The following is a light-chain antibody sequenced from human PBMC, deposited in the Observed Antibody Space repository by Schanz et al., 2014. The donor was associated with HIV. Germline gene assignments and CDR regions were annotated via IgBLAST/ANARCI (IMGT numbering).Light chain of an antibody. V-gene: IGLV1-40*01. CDR1: SSNIGAGYD. CDR3: QSYDSSLSGSKV. Sequence: QSVLTQPPSVSGAPGQRVTISCAGSSSNIGAGYDVHWYHHLPGSAPKLLISGNSNRPSGVPDRFSGSKSGTSASLAITGLQAEDEADYYCQSYDSSLSGSKVFGTGTKLTVL. J-gene: IGLJ1*01. CDR2: GNS.